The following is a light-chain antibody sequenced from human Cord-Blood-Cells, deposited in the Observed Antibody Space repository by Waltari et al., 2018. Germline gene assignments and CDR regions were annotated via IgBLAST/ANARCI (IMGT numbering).Light chain of an antibody. Sequence: EIVLSQSPGTLSLSPGERATLPCRASQSVSSSYLAWYQQKPGQAPRLHIYGASSSSTGIPDRFSGSGSGTDFTLTISRLEPEDCAVYYCQQYGSSPYTFGQGTKLEIK. CDR2: GAS. CDR3: QQYGSSPYT. V-gene: IGKV3-20*01. CDR1: QSVSSSY. J-gene: IGKJ2*01.